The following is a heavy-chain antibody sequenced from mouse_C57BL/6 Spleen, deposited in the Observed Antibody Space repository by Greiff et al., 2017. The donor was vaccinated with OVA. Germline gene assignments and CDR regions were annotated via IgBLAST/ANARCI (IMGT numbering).Heavy chain of an antibody. D-gene: IGHD1-1*01. CDR2: ISNGGGST. J-gene: IGHJ4*01. Sequence: EVKVEESGGGLVQPGGSLKLSCAASGFTFSDYYMYWVRQTPEKRLEWVAYISNGGGSTYYPDTVKGRFTISRDNAKNTLYLQMSRLKSEDTAMYYCARHDYYGRRDYYAMDYWGQGTSVTVSS. CDR3: ARHDYYGRRDYYAMDY. V-gene: IGHV5-12*01. CDR1: GFTFSDYY.